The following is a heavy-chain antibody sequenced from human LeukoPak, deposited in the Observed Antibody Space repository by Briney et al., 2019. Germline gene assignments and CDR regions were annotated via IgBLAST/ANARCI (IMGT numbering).Heavy chain of an antibody. J-gene: IGHJ4*02. CDR3: AKDGYNYDSSGHFDY. CDR2: ISGCGGAT. D-gene: IGHD3-22*01. Sequence: PGGSLRLSCAASGFTFSLFAMHWVRQAPGKGLEWVSAISGCGGATYHADADSVKGRFTISRDNSKNALYLEINNLRAEDTAVYYCAKDGYNYDSSGHFDYWGQGTLVTVSS. V-gene: IGHV3-23*01. CDR1: GFTFSLFA.